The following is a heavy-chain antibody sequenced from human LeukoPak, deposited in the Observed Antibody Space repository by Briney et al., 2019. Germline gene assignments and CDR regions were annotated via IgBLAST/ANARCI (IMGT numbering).Heavy chain of an antibody. CDR3: ARGRSPRFYYYYMDV. CDR1: GFTFSRYW. D-gene: IGHD3-16*01. J-gene: IGHJ6*03. V-gene: IGHV3-7*01. CDR2: IKQDGSEK. Sequence: GGSLRLSCAASGFTFSRYWMSWVRQAPGKGLEWVANIKQDGSEKYYVDSVKGRFTISRDNAKNSLYLQMNSLRAEDTAVYYCARGRSPRFYYYYMDVWGKGTTVTVSS.